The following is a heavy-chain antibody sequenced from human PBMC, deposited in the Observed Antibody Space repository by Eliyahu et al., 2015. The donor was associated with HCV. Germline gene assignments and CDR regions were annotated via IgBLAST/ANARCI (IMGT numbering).Heavy chain of an antibody. CDR2: IWYDGSNK. V-gene: IGHV3-33*01. CDR3: ARDRVQRGYSYGSLDY. Sequence: QVQLVESGGGVVQPGRSLRLSCAASGFTFXSYGMHWVRQAPGKGLEWVAVIWYDGSNKYYADSVKGRFTISRDNSKNTLYLQMNSLRAEDTAVYYCARDRVQRGYSYGSLDYWGQGTLVTVSS. CDR1: GFTFXSYG. D-gene: IGHD5-18*01. J-gene: IGHJ4*02.